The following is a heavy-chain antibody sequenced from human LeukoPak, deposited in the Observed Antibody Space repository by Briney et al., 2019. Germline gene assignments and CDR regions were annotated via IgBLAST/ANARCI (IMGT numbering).Heavy chain of an antibody. CDR3: ARASVAGTSRGWFDP. V-gene: IGHV4-39*01. Sequence: SETLSLTCTVSGGSISSSSYYWGWIRQPPGKGLEWIGSIYYSGSTYYNPSLKSRVTISVDTSKNQSSLKLSSVTAADTAVYYCARASVAGTSRGWFDPWGQGTLVTVSS. CDR1: GGSISSSSYY. CDR2: IYYSGST. D-gene: IGHD6-19*01. J-gene: IGHJ5*02.